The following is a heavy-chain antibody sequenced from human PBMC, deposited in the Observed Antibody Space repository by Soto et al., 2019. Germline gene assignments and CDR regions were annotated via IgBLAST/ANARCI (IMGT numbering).Heavy chain of an antibody. CDR3: ARDLVTPSGWFDP. Sequence: GGSLRLSCAASGFTFSSYGMHWVRQAPGKGLEWVAVIWYDGSNKYYADSVKGRFTISRDNSKNTLYLQMNSLRAEDTAVYYCARDLVTPSGWFDPWGQGTLVTVSS. CDR1: GFTFSSYG. D-gene: IGHD2-15*01. J-gene: IGHJ5*02. V-gene: IGHV3-33*01. CDR2: IWYDGSNK.